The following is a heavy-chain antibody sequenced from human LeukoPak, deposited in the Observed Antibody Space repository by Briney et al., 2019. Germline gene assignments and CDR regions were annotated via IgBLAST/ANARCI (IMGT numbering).Heavy chain of an antibody. J-gene: IGHJ4*02. Sequence: GGSLRLSCAASGFTFSSYSMNWVRQAPGKGLEWGSSISSSSSYINYTDSVKGRFTISRDNTKKSLYLQTNSLRAEDTAVYYCARDRYDRSGYYDYWGQGTLVTVSS. CDR1: GFTFSSYS. CDR2: ISSSSSYI. V-gene: IGHV3-21*01. CDR3: ARDRYDRSGYYDY. D-gene: IGHD3-22*01.